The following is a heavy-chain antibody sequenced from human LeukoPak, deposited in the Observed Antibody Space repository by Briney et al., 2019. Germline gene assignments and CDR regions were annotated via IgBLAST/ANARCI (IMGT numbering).Heavy chain of an antibody. J-gene: IGHJ5*02. D-gene: IGHD3-22*01. Sequence: GGSLRLSCAASGFTFSSYAMSWVRQAPGKGLEWVSAISGSGGSTYYADSVKGRFTISRDNSKNTLYLQMNSLRAEDTAVYYCAKSARAYYYDSSGNNWFDPRGQGTLVTVSS. V-gene: IGHV3-23*01. CDR2: ISGSGGST. CDR1: GFTFSSYA. CDR3: AKSARAYYYDSSGNNWFDP.